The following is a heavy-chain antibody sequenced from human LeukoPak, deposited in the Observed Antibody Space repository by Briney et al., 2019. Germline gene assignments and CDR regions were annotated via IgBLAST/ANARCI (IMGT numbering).Heavy chain of an antibody. CDR2: INPSGGST. CDR1: GGTFSSYA. D-gene: IGHD3-10*01. Sequence: GSSVKVSCKASGGTFSSYAISWVRQAPGQGLEWMGIINPSGGSTSYAQKFQGRVTMTRDTSTSTVYMELSSLRSEDTAVYYCARLYGSVDYWGQGTLVTVSS. V-gene: IGHV1-46*01. CDR3: ARLYGSVDY. J-gene: IGHJ4*02.